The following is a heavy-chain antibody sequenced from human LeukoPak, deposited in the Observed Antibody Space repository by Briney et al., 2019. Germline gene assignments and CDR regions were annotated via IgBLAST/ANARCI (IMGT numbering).Heavy chain of an antibody. D-gene: IGHD3-10*01. CDR2: ISSSSSTI. V-gene: IGHV3-48*02. Sequence: GGSLRLSCAASGFTFSSYSMNWVRQAPGKGLEWVSCISSSSSTIYYADSVKGRFTISRDNAKNSLYLQMNSLRDEDTAVYYCARVWGSGSYFLGRLDCWGQGTLVTVSS. CDR1: GFTFSSYS. J-gene: IGHJ4*02. CDR3: ARVWGSGSYFLGRLDC.